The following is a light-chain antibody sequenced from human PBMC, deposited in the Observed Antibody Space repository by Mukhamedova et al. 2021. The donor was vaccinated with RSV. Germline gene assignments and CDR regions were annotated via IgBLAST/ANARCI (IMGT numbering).Light chain of an antibody. CDR3: QQNDDLPHT. CDR1: SNH. CDR2: NAS. Sequence: SNHLNWFQHKSGKAPKLLFYNASNMERGVPSRFSGSGYGTDFTFTISSLQPEDVATYYCQQNDDLPHTFGQGTKVEI. J-gene: IGKJ2*01. V-gene: IGKV1-33*01.